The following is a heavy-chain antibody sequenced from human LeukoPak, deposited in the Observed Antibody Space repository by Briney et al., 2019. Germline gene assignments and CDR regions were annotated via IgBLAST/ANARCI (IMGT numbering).Heavy chain of an antibody. V-gene: IGHV4-61*02. CDR1: GGSISSGSYY. CDR2: IYTSGST. Sequence: PSETLSLTCTVSGGSISSGSYYWSWIRRPAGKGLEWIGRIYTSGSTNYNPSLKSRVTISVDTSKNQFSLKLSSATAADTAVYYCARDHRRANWFDPWGQGTLVTVSS. CDR3: ARDHRRANWFDP. J-gene: IGHJ5*02.